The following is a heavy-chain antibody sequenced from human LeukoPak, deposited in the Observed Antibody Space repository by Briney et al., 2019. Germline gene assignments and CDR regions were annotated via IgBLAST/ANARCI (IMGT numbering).Heavy chain of an antibody. Sequence: SETLSLTCAVYGGSFSGYYWSWIRQPPGKGLEWIGEINHSGSTNYNPSLKSRVTISVDTSKNQFSLKLSSVTAADTAVYYCARRVDSSSWYVSWFDPWGQGTLVTVSS. CDR1: GGSFSGYY. CDR2: INHSGST. D-gene: IGHD6-13*01. J-gene: IGHJ5*02. CDR3: ARRVDSSSWYVSWFDP. V-gene: IGHV4-34*01.